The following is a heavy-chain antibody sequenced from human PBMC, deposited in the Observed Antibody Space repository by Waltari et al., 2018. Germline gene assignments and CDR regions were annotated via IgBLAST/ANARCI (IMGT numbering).Heavy chain of an antibody. Sequence: VQLQQWGAGLSQPSATPSPPCVASGGPVSAYSRRWIRRPPGKGLEWTGESKHSGRTNYKPCLKSRVTISIDTSKIQFSLKLRSVTVADTAVYYCARANTIFGVIRTWYYMDVWGKGTPVTVSS. CDR1: GGPVSAYS. D-gene: IGHD3-3*01. J-gene: IGHJ6*03. CDR2: SKHSGRT. V-gene: IGHV4-34*01. CDR3: ARANTIFGVIRTWYYMDV.